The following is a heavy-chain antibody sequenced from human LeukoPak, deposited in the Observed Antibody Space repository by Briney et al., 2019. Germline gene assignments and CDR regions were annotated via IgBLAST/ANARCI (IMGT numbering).Heavy chain of an antibody. CDR1: GGTLSSYA. D-gene: IGHD2-15*01. CDR2: IIPIFGTA. J-gene: IGHJ5*02. Sequence: SVKVSCKASGGTLSSYAISWVRQAPGQGLEWMGGIIPIFGTANYAQKFQGRVTITADKSTSTAYMELSSLRSEDTAVYYCAWAEGYCSGGSCYLDWFDPWGQGTLVTVSS. CDR3: AWAEGYCSGGSCYLDWFDP. V-gene: IGHV1-69*06.